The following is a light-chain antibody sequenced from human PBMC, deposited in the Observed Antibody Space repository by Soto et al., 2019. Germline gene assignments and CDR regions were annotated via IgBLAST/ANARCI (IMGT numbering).Light chain of an antibody. J-gene: IGKJ3*01. Sequence: DIVLTQSPGTLSLSPGERATLSCRASQNVDSTYLAWYQQKPGQAPRLVIYGSTRRAPGVPDRFSGSGSGTDFTLTISRLEPEDFAVYYCQQYGSSPRTFGPGTKVDIK. V-gene: IGKV3-20*01. CDR1: QNVDSTY. CDR3: QQYGSSPRT. CDR2: GST.